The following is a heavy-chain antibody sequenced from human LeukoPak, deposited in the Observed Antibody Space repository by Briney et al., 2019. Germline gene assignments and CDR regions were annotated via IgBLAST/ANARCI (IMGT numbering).Heavy chain of an antibody. CDR2: IRYDGNNK. Sequence: PGGSPRLSCAASGFTFSSYGMHWVRQAPGKGLEWVAFIRYDGNNKYYADSVKGRFTISRDNSKNTLYLQMNSLRVEDTAVYYCAKDPEVEYSSPRAFDYWGQGTLVTVSS. V-gene: IGHV3-30*02. J-gene: IGHJ4*02. CDR3: AKDPEVEYSSPRAFDY. D-gene: IGHD6-6*01. CDR1: GFTFSSYG.